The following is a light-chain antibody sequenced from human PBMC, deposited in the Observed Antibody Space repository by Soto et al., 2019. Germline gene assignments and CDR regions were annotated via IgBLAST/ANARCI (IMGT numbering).Light chain of an antibody. J-gene: IGLJ1*01. CDR3: GSYTSISIYV. V-gene: IGLV2-14*01. Sequence: QSALTQPASVSGSPGQSITISCTGTSSDVGGYNFVSWYQQHPDKAPKLMIYDVTNRPSGVSNRFSGSKSGNTASLTNSGLQAEGVADYYCGSYTSISIYVFGTGSKLAVL. CDR2: DVT. CDR1: SSDVGGYNF.